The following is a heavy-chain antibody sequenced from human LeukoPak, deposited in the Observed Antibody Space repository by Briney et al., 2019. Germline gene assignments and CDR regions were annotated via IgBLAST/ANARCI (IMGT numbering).Heavy chain of an antibody. J-gene: IGHJ4*02. CDR2: ISHSGST. Sequence: SETLSLTCAVYGGSFSGYYWSWIRQPPGKGLEWIGGISHSGSTNYNPSLKSRVTISVDTSKNQFSLKLSSVTAADTAVYYCARGRATYDFWSGQKIDYWGQGTLVTVSS. V-gene: IGHV4-34*01. D-gene: IGHD3-3*01. CDR3: ARGRATYDFWSGQKIDY. CDR1: GGSFSGYY.